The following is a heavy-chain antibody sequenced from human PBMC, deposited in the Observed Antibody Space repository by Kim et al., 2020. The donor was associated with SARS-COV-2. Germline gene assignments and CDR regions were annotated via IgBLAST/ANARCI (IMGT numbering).Heavy chain of an antibody. CDR1: GFIFSSCD. Sequence: GGSLRPSCAASGFIFSSCDMNWVRQAPGKGLEWVSYISSSSSTIYYADSVKGRFTISRDNAKTSLYLQMNSLRNDDTAVYYCARFYGSGSPSWNYFDYWG. D-gene: IGHD3-10*01. CDR2: ISSSSSTI. V-gene: IGHV3-48*02. J-gene: IGHJ4*01. CDR3: ARFYGSGSPSWNYFDY.